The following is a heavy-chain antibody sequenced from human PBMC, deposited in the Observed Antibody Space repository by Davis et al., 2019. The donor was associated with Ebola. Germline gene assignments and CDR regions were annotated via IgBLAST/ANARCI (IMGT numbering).Heavy chain of an antibody. J-gene: IGHJ2*01. D-gene: IGHD6-13*01. V-gene: IGHV4-61*09. CDR2: IFTSGKT. Sequence: PSETLSLTCNVSGDSISSGSYYWTWIRQPAGQGLAWIGHIFTSGKTTYNPSLQSRVSISVDMSMTQFSLKLSSVTAADTAVYYCARSGSSSWNWYFDLWGRGTLVTGSS. CDR3: ARSGSSSWNWYFDL. CDR1: GDSISSGSYY.